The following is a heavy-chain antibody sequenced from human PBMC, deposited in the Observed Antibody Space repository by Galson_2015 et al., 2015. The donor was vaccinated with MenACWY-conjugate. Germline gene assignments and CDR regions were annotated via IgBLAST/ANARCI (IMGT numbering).Heavy chain of an antibody. CDR3: ARDMEQLVRGVFDY. J-gene: IGHJ4*02. V-gene: IGHV3-21*01. CDR1: GFTFTSYS. Sequence: SLRLSCAASGFTFTSYSMKWVRQAPGKGLEWVSSISSSSSYIYYADSVKGRFTISRDNAKNSLYLQMNSLRAEDTAVYYCARDMEQLVRGVFDYWGQGTLVTVSS. D-gene: IGHD3-10*01. CDR2: ISSSSSYI.